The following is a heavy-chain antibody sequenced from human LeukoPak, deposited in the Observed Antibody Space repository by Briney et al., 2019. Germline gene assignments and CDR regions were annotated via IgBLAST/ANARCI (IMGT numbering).Heavy chain of an antibody. J-gene: IGHJ4*02. V-gene: IGHV1-46*01. CDR1: GYTFTSYY. D-gene: IGHD4-17*01. Sequence: ASVKVSCKASGYTFTSYYMHWVRQAPGQGPEWMGIINPSGGSTSYAQKFQGRVTMTRDTSTSTVYMELSSLRSEDTAVYYCARDAAMTTEIGPYYFDYWGQGTLVTVSS. CDR2: INPSGGST. CDR3: ARDAAMTTEIGPYYFDY.